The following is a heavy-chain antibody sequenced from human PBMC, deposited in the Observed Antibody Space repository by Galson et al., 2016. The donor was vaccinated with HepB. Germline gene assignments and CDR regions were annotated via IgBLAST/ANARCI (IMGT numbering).Heavy chain of an antibody. J-gene: IGHJ4*02. V-gene: IGHV3-53*01. D-gene: IGHD6-6*01. CDR2: IYTGGTT. CDR3: ATSERSSSFDY. Sequence: SLRLSCAASGFSVNNNYMSWVRQAPGKGLEWVPVIYTGGTTYYADSVKGRFTISRDSSKNTLFLRMSSLRAEDTAVYYCATSERSSSFDYWGQGTLVTVSS. CDR1: GFSVNNNY.